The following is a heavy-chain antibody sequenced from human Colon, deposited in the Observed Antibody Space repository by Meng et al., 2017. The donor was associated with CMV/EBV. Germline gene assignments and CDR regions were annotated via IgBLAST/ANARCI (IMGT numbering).Heavy chain of an antibody. V-gene: IGHV1-2*02. CDR3: ARGKRAQFLVGGWFDP. Sequence: ASVKVSCKASGFTFTGYYMQWVRQAPGQGLEWMGWINPNNGETLYAQDFQGRDTMTRDTSINTYYMELSGLTSDDTAVYYCARGKRAQFLVGGWFDPWGQGTLVTVSS. CDR2: INPNNGET. J-gene: IGHJ5*02. CDR1: GFTFTGYY. D-gene: IGHD3-10*01.